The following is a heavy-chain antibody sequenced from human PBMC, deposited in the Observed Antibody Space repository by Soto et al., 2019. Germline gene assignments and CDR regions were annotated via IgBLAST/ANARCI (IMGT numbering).Heavy chain of an antibody. V-gene: IGHV4-38-2*02. Sequence: PSETLSLTCTVSGYSISSGYYWGWIRQPPGKGLEWIGSMYHAGNTYYNPSLKSRVTISVDTSKNQFSLKLSSVTAADTAVYYCAREGRWLQFYFDYWGQGTLVTVSS. CDR1: GYSISSGYY. CDR2: MYHAGNT. CDR3: AREGRWLQFYFDY. J-gene: IGHJ4*02. D-gene: IGHD3-10*01.